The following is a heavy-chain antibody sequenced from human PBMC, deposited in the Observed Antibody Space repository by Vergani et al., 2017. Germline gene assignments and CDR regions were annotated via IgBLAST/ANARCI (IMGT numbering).Heavy chain of an antibody. CDR2: ISYDGSNK. D-gene: IGHD3-3*01. CDR3: ANPIPSSITIFI. J-gene: IGHJ4*02. CDR1: GFTFSSYG. V-gene: IGHV3-30*18. Sequence: QVQLVESGGGVVQPGRSLRLSCAASGFTFSSYGMHWVRQAPGKGLEWVAVISYDGSNKYYADSVKGRFTISRDNSKNTLYLQMNSLRAEDTAVYYCANPIPSSITIFIWGQGTLVTVSS.